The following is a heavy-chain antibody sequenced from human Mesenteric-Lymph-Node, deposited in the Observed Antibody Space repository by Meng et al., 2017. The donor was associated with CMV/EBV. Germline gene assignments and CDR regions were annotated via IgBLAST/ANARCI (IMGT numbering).Heavy chain of an antibody. J-gene: IGHJ4*02. V-gene: IGHV4-59*01. Sequence: ESLKISCTVSGGSINNYYWSWVRQPPGKGLEWIGYIYYSGSTNYNYNPSLKSRVTISVDTSKNHISLKLSSVTAADTAVYYCAREGVPDHWGQGTLVTVSS. CDR1: GGSINNYY. CDR2: IYYSGST. CDR3: AREGVPDH.